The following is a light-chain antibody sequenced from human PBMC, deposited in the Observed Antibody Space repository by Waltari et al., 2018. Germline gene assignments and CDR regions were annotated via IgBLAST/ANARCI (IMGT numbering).Light chain of an antibody. CDR3: SSYAGYSAVV. CDR2: DVS. V-gene: IGLV2-14*03. J-gene: IGLJ2*01. Sequence: QSALTQPASVSGSPGQSITISCTGTSSDVGGYNYVSWYQHPPGKAPKLIIFDVSRWPPGVANRFSGSKSGNTASLTISGLQAEDDADYYCSSYAGYSAVVFGGGTKVTVL. CDR1: SSDVGGYNY.